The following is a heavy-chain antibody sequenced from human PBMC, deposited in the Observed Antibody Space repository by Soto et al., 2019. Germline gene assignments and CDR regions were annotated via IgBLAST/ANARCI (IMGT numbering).Heavy chain of an antibody. CDR1: GGTFSSYT. CDR2: IIPILGIA. CDR3: ARDRGIVVVPAAMPHAFDI. Sequence: ASVKVSCKAAGGTFSSYTISWVRQAPGQGLEWMGRIIPILGIANYAQKFQGRVTITADKSTSTAYMELSSLRSEDTAVYYCARDRGIVVVPAAMPHAFDIWGQGTMVTVSS. D-gene: IGHD2-2*01. J-gene: IGHJ3*02. V-gene: IGHV1-69*04.